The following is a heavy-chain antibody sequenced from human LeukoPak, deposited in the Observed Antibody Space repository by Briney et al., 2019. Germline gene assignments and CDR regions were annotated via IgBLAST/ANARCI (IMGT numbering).Heavy chain of an antibody. J-gene: IGHJ4*02. CDR3: ARESRDGYNNFDY. CDR1: GGSISTYY. Sequence: SETLSLTCTVSGGSISTYYWSWIRQAPGKGLEWIAYIYYTGSANYNPSLKSRVTISVDTSKNQFSLKLSSVTAADTAVYYCARESRDGYNNFDYWGQGTLVTVSS. D-gene: IGHD5-24*01. V-gene: IGHV4-59*01. CDR2: IYYTGSA.